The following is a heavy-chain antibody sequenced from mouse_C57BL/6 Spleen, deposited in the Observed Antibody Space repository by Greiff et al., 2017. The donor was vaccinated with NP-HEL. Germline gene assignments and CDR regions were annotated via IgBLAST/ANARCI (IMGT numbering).Heavy chain of an antibody. J-gene: IGHJ2*01. Sequence: QVTLKVSGPGILQPSQTLSLPCSFSGFSLSTFGMGVGWIRQPSGKGLEWLAHIWWDDDKYYNPALKSRLTISKDTSKNQVFLKIANVDTADTATYYCARPYYYGSSYGSYFDYWGQGTTLTVSS. D-gene: IGHD1-1*01. CDR3: ARPYYYGSSYGSYFDY. CDR1: GFSLSTFGMG. CDR2: IWWDDDK. V-gene: IGHV8-8*01.